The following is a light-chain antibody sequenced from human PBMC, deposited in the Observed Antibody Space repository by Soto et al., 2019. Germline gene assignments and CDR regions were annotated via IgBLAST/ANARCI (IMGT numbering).Light chain of an antibody. CDR2: GAS. J-gene: IGKJ5*01. V-gene: IGKV3-15*01. Sequence: EIVLSQYPLSLPVTPGEPATISCRSSQSVSSNLAWYQQKPGQAPRLLIYGASTRATGIPARFSGSGSGTEFTLTISSLQSEDFAVYYCQQYNNWPPITFGQGTRLETK. CDR3: QQYNNWPPIT. CDR1: QSVSSN.